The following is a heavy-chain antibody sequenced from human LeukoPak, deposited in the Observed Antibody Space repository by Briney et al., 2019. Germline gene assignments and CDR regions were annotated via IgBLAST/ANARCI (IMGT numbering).Heavy chain of an antibody. D-gene: IGHD4-17*01. CDR2: IRGSGDQT. J-gene: IGHJ3*02. CDR1: GFTLSAYA. Sequence: GGYLRLSCAASGFTLSAYAIIWVRQAPGKGLEWVSAIRGSGDQTHYAESVKGRFTISRDNSKNTVFLQMSSLRAEDAAVYYCAKDPNGDYVGAFDTWGPGTMVTVSS. CDR3: AKDPNGDYVGAFDT. V-gene: IGHV3-23*01.